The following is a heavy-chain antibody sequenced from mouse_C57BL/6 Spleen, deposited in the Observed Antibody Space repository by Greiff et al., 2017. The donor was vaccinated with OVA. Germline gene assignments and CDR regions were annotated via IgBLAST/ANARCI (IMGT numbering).Heavy chain of an antibody. Sequence: EVKLMESGAELVKPGASVKLSCTASGFNIKDYYIHWVKQRTEQGLEWIGRIDPEDGETKYAPKFQGKATITADTSSNTAYLQLSSLTSEDTAVYYCARYYGSSLWYFDVWGTGTTVTVSS. V-gene: IGHV14-2*01. CDR3: ARYYGSSLWYFDV. D-gene: IGHD1-1*01. CDR2: IDPEDGET. J-gene: IGHJ1*03. CDR1: GFNIKDYY.